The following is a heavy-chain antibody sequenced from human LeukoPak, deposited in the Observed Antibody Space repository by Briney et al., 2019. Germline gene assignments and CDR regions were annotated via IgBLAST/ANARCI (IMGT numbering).Heavy chain of an antibody. D-gene: IGHD6-13*01. J-gene: IGHJ4*02. CDR1: GGSFSGYY. Sequence: SETLSLTCAVYGGSFSGYYWSWIRQPPGKGLEWIGSIFYSGSTNYNPSLKSRVTISVDTSKNQFSLRLSSVTAADTAVYYCARVTGYMTEDYFDYWGQGTLITVSS. CDR2: IFYSGST. V-gene: IGHV4-34*12. CDR3: ARVTGYMTEDYFDY.